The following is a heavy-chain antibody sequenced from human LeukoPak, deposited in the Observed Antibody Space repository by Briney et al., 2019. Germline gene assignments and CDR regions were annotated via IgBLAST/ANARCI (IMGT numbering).Heavy chain of an antibody. V-gene: IGHV4-34*01. Sequence: TSETLSLTCAVYGGSFSVYYWSWIRQPPGKGLEWIGEINHSGSTNYNPSLKSRVTISVDTSKNQFSLKLSSVTAADTAVYYCARGATYYYGSGAQYYYYGMDVWGQGTTVTVSS. D-gene: IGHD3-10*01. CDR2: INHSGST. CDR3: ARGATYYYGSGAQYYYYGMDV. CDR1: GGSFSVYY. J-gene: IGHJ6*02.